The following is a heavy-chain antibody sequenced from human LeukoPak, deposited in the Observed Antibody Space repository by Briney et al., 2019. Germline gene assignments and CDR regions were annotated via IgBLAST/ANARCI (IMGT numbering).Heavy chain of an antibody. J-gene: IGHJ4*02. D-gene: IGHD1-7*01. V-gene: IGHV3-30*04. Sequence: GGSLRLSCAASGFTFSSYAMHWVRQAPGKGLEWVAVISYDGSNKYYADSVKGRFTISRDNSKNTLYLQMNSLRAEDTAVYYCARASLTGTTGLDYWGQGTLVTVSS. CDR2: ISYDGSNK. CDR1: GFTFSSYA. CDR3: ARASLTGTTGLDY.